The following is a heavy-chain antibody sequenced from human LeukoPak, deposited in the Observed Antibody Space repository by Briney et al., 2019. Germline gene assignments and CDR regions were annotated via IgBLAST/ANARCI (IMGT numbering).Heavy chain of an antibody. CDR3: ARGPSWLFDY. V-gene: IGHV4-34*01. CDR2: INHSGST. J-gene: IGHJ4*02. Sequence: PSETLSLTCAVYGGSFSGYYWSWIRQPPGKGLEWIGEINHSGSTNYNPSLKSRVTISVDTSKNQFSLKLSSVTAADTAVYYCARGPSWLFDYWGQGTLVTVSS. CDR1: GGSFSGYY. D-gene: IGHD2-2*01.